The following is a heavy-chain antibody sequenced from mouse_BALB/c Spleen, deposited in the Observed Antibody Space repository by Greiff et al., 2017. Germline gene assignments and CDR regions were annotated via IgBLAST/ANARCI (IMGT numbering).Heavy chain of an antibody. CDR1: GYTFTSYY. CDR3: TRARAYYRDYFDY. CDR2: INPSNGGT. D-gene: IGHD2-14*01. J-gene: IGHJ2*01. Sequence: VQLQQSGAELVKPGASVKLSCKASGYTFTSYYMYWVKQRPGQGLEWIGEINPSNGGTNFNEKFKSKATLTVDKSSSTAYMQLSSLTSEDSAVYYCTRARAYYRDYFDYWGQGTTLTVSS. V-gene: IGHV1S81*02.